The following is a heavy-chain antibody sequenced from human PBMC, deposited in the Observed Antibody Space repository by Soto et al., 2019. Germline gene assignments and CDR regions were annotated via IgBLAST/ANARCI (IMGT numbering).Heavy chain of an antibody. CDR3: ARVGSRDGYNSNLYYYYYGMDV. Sequence: GASVKVSCKASGGTFSSYAISWVRQAPGQGLEWMGGIIPIFGTANYAQKFQGRVTITADESTSTAYMELSSLRSEDTAVYYCARVGSRDGYNSNLYYYYYGMDVWGQGTTVTVSS. CDR2: IIPIFGTA. D-gene: IGHD1-1*01. V-gene: IGHV1-69*13. CDR1: GGTFSSYA. J-gene: IGHJ6*02.